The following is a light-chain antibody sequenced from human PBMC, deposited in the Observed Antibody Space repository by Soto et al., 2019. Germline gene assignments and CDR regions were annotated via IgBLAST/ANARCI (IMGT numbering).Light chain of an antibody. V-gene: IGKV3-15*01. CDR3: QQYNDWPLT. CDR1: QSISSN. J-gene: IGKJ1*01. CDR2: GAS. Sequence: VLTQSPGTLSLSPGERATLSCRASQSISSNLAWYQQKPGQAPRLLIYGASTRATGIPARFSGTGSGTEFTLTISSLQSEDFAIYYCQQYNDWPLTFGQGTKVDIK.